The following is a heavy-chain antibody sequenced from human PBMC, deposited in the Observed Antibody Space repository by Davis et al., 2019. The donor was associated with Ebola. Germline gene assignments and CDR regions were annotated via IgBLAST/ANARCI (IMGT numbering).Heavy chain of an antibody. D-gene: IGHD1-7*01. CDR1: GFTFSSYG. CDR2: ISYDGSNK. J-gene: IGHJ4*02. CDR3: ARGLEITATIYFDY. Sequence: GESLKISCAASGFTFSSYGMHWVRQAPGKGLERVAVISYDGSNKYYADSVKGRFTISRDNSKNSVYLQMNSLRAEDTAVYYCARGLEITATIYFDYWGQGTLVTVSS. V-gene: IGHV3-30*03.